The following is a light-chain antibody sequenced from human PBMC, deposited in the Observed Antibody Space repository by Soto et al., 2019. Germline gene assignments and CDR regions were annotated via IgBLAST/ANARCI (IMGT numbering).Light chain of an antibody. CDR3: QQYSSYPFT. Sequence: DIQMTQSPPTLPATVGDRVTITCRASQSISSKLAWYQQKTGKAPKVLINKASSLQSGVPSRFSGSGSGTEFTLTISSLQPDDFAAYYCQQYSSYPFTFGGGTKVETK. CDR1: QSISSK. J-gene: IGKJ4*01. CDR2: KAS. V-gene: IGKV1-5*03.